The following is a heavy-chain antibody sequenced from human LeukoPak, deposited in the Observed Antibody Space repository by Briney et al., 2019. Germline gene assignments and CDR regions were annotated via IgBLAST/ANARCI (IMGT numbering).Heavy chain of an antibody. CDR3: AKAGIIDISWNWFDP. CDR2: IYPGGGT. V-gene: IGHV3-53*01. J-gene: IGHJ5*02. CDR1: GFTVTNNY. Sequence: GGSLGLSCAVSGFTVTNNYMSWVRQAPGKGLEWVSIIYPGGGTYYADSVKGRFTISRDNSKNTLYLQMNSLRVEDTAVYYCAKAGIIDISWNWFDPWGQGTLVTVSS. D-gene: IGHD6-13*01.